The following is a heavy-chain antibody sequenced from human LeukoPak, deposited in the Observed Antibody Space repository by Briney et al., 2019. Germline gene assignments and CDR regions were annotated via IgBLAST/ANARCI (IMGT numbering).Heavy chain of an antibody. CDR1: GFTFSDYY. J-gene: IGHJ4*02. CDR2: INTDGSST. CDR3: ARDAYISSPKPDY. Sequence: GGSLRLSCAASGFTFSDYYMSWIRQAPGKGLVWVSRINTDGSSTNYADSVKGRFTISRDNAKNTLYLQMNSLRAEDTAVYYCARDAYISSPKPDYWGQGTLVTVSS. D-gene: IGHD3-3*02. V-gene: IGHV3-74*01.